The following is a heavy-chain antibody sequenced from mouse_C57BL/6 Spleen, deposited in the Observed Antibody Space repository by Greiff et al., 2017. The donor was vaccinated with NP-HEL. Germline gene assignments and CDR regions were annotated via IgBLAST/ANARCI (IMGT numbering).Heavy chain of an antibody. Sequence: EVKLVESGGDLVKPGGSLKLSCAASGFTFSSYGMSWVRQTPDKRLEWVATISSGGSYTYYPDSVKGRFTISRDNAKNTLYLQMSSLKSEDTAMYYCARQGVNLLLDYWGQGTTLTVSS. CDR3: ARQGVNLLLDY. CDR1: GFTFSSYG. J-gene: IGHJ2*01. CDR2: ISSGGSYT. V-gene: IGHV5-6*01. D-gene: IGHD2-1*01.